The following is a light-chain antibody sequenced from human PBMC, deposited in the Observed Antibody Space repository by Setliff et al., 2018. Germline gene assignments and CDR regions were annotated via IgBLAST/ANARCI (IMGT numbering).Light chain of an antibody. V-gene: IGLV2-14*01. CDR3: LSYTSKTTHAI. Sequence: QSVLTQPAAVSGSPGQSITISCTGTSSDIGGYNYVSWYQQEPGKAPKLIIYEVTKRPSGVSDRFSGSKSGNTASLTISGLQAEDEADYYCLSYTSKTTHAIFGGGTK. CDR1: SSDIGGYNY. J-gene: IGLJ2*01. CDR2: EVT.